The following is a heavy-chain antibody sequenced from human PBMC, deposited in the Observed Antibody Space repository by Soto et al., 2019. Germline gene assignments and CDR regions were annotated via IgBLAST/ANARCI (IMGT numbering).Heavy chain of an antibody. Sequence: QLQLQESGPGLVKPSETLSLTCTVSGGSISSSSYYWGWIRQPPGKGLEWIGSIYYSGSTYYNPSLKCRVTTSVDTSKNQFSLKLSSVTAADTAVYYCASPKIAFYNWFDPWGQGTLVTVS. CDR1: GGSISSSSYY. J-gene: IGHJ5*02. D-gene: IGHD3-3*02. V-gene: IGHV4-39*01. CDR3: ASPKIAFYNWFDP. CDR2: IYYSGST.